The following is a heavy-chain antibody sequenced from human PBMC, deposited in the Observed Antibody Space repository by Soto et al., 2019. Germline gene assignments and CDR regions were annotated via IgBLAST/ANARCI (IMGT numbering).Heavy chain of an antibody. CDR2: IKQDGSEK. V-gene: IGHV3-7*01. CDR3: ARDWGDFWSGYPDY. D-gene: IGHD3-3*01. Sequence: EVQLVESGGGLVQPGGSLRLSCAASGFTFSSYWMSWVRQAPGKGLEWVANIKQDGSEKYYVDSVKGRFTISRDNAKNSLYLQMNSLRAEDTAVYSRARDWGDFWSGYPDYWGQGTLVTVSS. J-gene: IGHJ4*02. CDR1: GFTFSSYW.